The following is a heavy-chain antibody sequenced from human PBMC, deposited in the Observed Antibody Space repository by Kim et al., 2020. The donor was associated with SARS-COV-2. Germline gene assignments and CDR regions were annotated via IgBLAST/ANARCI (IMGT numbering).Heavy chain of an antibody. CDR3: AKNRRYTYGDAFDI. CDR1: GLTFSSCD. CDR2: ISTGATTL. V-gene: IGHV3-48*02. D-gene: IGHD5-18*01. Sequence: GGSLRLSCVVSGLTFSSCDMNWVRQAPGKGLERISFISTGATTLYYADSVKGRFTISRDDAQNSLYLQMNRLRDEDTSVYYCAKNRRYTYGDAFDIWGQGTMVTVSS. J-gene: IGHJ3*02.